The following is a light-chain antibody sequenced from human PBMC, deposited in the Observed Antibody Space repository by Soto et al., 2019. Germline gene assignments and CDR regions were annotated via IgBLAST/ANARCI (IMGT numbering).Light chain of an antibody. CDR2: DVS. J-gene: IGLJ1*01. Sequence: QSALTQPASVSGSPGQSITISCTGTSSDVGGYNYVSWYQQHPGKAPKLMIYDVSNRPSGVSNRFSGSKSGNTASLTISGLQAEDEADYYCSSYTGSSTLGFRTGTKLTV. CDR3: SSYTGSSTLG. CDR1: SSDVGGYNY. V-gene: IGLV2-14*01.